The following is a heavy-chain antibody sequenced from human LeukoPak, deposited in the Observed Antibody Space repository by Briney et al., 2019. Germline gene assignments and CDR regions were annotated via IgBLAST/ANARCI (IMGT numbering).Heavy chain of an antibody. CDR3: ALSGSKRDAFDI. Sequence: SVKVSCKASGGTFSSYAISWVRQAPGQGLEWMGGIIPIFGTANYAQKFQGRVTITADESTSTAYMELSSLRSEDTAVYYCALSGSKRDAFDIWGQGTMVTVSS. CDR2: IIPIFGTA. CDR1: GGTFSSYA. J-gene: IGHJ3*02. D-gene: IGHD3-3*01. V-gene: IGHV1-69*13.